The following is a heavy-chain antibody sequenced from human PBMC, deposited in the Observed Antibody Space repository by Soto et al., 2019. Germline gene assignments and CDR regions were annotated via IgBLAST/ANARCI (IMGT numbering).Heavy chain of an antibody. Sequence: PGGSLRLSCAASGFTFSSYGMHWVRQAPGKGLEWVAVIWYDGSNKYYADSVKGRFTISRDNSKNTLYLQMNSLRAEDTAVYYCARDSYIWGSYRPLDYWGQGTVVTVS. CDR1: GFTFSSYG. CDR2: IWYDGSNK. J-gene: IGHJ4*02. CDR3: ARDSYIWGSYRPLDY. V-gene: IGHV3-33*01. D-gene: IGHD3-16*02.